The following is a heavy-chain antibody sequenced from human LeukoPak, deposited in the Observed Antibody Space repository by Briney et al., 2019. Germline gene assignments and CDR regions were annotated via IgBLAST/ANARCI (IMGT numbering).Heavy chain of an antibody. Sequence: GGSLKLSCAVSGITLSNYGMSWVRQAPGKGLEWVAGISDSGGSTNYADSVKGRFTISRDNPKNTLYLQMNSLRAEDTAVYFCAKRGVVIRVILVGFHKEAYYFDSWGQGALVTVSS. CDR3: AKRGVVIRVILVGFHKEAYYFDS. V-gene: IGHV3-23*01. CDR2: ISDSGGST. J-gene: IGHJ4*02. CDR1: GITLSNYG. D-gene: IGHD3-22*01.